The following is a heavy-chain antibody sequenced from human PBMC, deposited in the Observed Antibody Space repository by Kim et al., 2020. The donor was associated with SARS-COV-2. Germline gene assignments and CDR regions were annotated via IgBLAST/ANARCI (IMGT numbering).Heavy chain of an antibody. CDR2: IDPSDSYT. D-gene: IGHD3-22*01. Sequence: GESLKISCKGSGYSFTSYWISWVRQMTGKGLEWMGRIDPSDSYTNYSPSFQGHVTISADKSISTAYLQWSSLKASDTAMYYCATLLGNYYDSSGLNHDYWGQGTLVTVSS. J-gene: IGHJ4*02. CDR3: ATLLGNYYDSSGLNHDY. V-gene: IGHV5-10-1*01. CDR1: GYSFTSYW.